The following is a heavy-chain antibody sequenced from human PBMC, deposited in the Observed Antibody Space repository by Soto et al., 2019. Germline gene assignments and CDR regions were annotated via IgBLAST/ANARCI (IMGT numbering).Heavy chain of an antibody. V-gene: IGHV3-21*01. J-gene: IGHJ6*02. CDR1: GFTFSSYS. CDR2: ISSSSSYI. Sequence: GGSLRLSCAASGFTFSSYSMNWVRQAPGKGLEWVSSISSSSSYIYYADSVKGRFTISRDNAKNTLYLQMNSLRAEDTAVYYCARGIPSSLWFGEPAPALTYCYYYYGMDVWGQGTTVTVSS. D-gene: IGHD3-10*01. CDR3: ARGIPSSLWFGEPAPALTYCYYYYGMDV.